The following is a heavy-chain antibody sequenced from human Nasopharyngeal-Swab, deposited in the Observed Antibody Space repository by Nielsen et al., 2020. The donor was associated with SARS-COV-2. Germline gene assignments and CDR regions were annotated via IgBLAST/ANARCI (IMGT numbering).Heavy chain of an antibody. V-gene: IGHV4-39*07. J-gene: IGHJ4*02. D-gene: IGHD4-17*01. CDR2: IYYSGST. CDR3: ARGSGDYVFDY. Sequence: RQAPGKGLEWIGSIYYSGSTNYNPSLKSRVTISVDTSKNQFSLKLSSVTAADTAVYYCARGSGDYVFDYWGQGTLVTVSS.